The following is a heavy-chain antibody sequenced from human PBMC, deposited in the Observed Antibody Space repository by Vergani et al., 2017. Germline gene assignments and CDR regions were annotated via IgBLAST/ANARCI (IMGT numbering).Heavy chain of an antibody. CDR2: IFYSGGP. CDR1: GGSISSSSYY. D-gene: IGHD4-11*01. V-gene: IGHV4-39*06. CDR3: ARALYSNYYNYYYMDV. J-gene: IGHJ6*03. Sequence: LQLQESLPGLLTPSETLSLTCTVSGGSISSSSYYWGWIRQPPGKGLEWIGSIFYSGGPYSNPSLTSRVTISVDTSKNQFPLKLSSVTAADTAVYYCARALYSNYYNYYYMDVWGKGTTVTVSS.